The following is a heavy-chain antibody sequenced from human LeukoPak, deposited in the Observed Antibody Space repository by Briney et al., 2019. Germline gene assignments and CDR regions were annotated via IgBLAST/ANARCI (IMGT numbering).Heavy chain of an antibody. V-gene: IGHV3-21*01. CDR3: ARNYDRGTQAYYYYGTDV. J-gene: IGHJ6*02. Sequence: GGSLRLSCAASGFTFSSYSMSWVRQAPGKGLEWVSSISSSSSYIYYADSVKGRFTISRDNAKNSLYLQMNSLRAEDTAVYYCARNYDRGTQAYYYYGTDVGGQGTTVTVSS. CDR1: GFTFSSYS. CDR2: ISSSSSYI. D-gene: IGHD3-16*01.